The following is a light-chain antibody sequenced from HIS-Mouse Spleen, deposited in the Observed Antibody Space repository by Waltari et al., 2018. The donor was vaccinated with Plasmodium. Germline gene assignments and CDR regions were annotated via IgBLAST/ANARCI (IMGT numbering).Light chain of an antibody. Sequence: QSALTQPASVSGSPGQSITIPCTGTSSDVGGYNYVSWYQQHPGKAPKLLIYEVSNRPSGVSNRFPGPNSGNTASLTISGLQAEEEADYYCSSYTSSSTWVFGGGTKLTVL. V-gene: IGLV2-14*01. J-gene: IGLJ3*02. CDR2: EVS. CDR1: SSDVGGYNY. CDR3: SSYTSSSTWV.